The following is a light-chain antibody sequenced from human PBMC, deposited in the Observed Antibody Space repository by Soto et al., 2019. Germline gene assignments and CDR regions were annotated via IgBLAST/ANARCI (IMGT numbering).Light chain of an antibody. CDR3: QQYGSSPPRT. V-gene: IGKV3-20*01. Sequence: TQAPATLSVSPGEGATLSCRASQSVSSSLAWYQQKPGQAPRLLIYGASSRATGIPDRFSGSGSGTDFTLTISRLEPEDFAVYYCQQYGSSPPRTFGQGTKVDIK. J-gene: IGKJ1*01. CDR2: GAS. CDR1: QSVSSS.